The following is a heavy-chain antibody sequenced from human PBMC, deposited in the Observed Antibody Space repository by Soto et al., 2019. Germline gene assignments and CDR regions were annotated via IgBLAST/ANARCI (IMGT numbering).Heavy chain of an antibody. D-gene: IGHD3-3*01. J-gene: IGHJ4*02. CDR2: ISRTGGTI. CDR1: GFRFSSYE. CDR3: AGALFGAPLGY. Sequence: GSLRLSCVASGFRFSSYEMNWVRQAPGKGLEWVSYISRTGGTIYYADSVKGRFTISRDNAKKLLYLQINSLRVEDTALYYCAGALFGAPLGYWGQGTLVTVSS. V-gene: IGHV3-48*03.